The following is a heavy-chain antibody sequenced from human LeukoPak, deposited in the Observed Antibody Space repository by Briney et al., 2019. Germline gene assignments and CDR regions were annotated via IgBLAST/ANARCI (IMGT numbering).Heavy chain of an antibody. D-gene: IGHD3-22*01. J-gene: IGHJ4*02. CDR2: ISGSGGST. CDR3: AKDRSLDYYDSSGYPDY. Sequence: GGSLRLSCAASGFTFSSYWMSWVRQAPGKGLEWVSAISGSGGSTYYADSVKGRFTISRDNSKNTLYLQMNSLRAEDTAVYYCAKDRSLDYYDSSGYPDYWGQGTLVTVSS. CDR1: GFTFSSYW. V-gene: IGHV3-23*01.